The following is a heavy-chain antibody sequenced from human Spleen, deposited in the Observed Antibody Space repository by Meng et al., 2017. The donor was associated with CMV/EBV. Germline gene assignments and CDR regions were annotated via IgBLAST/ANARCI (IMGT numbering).Heavy chain of an antibody. D-gene: IGHD6-6*01. CDR3: ARWVAARRYFDY. CDR1: GFTFSSYT. CDR2: IYSGGSST. Sequence: GESLKISCAASGFTFSSYTMHWVRQAPGKGLEWVSVIYSGGSSTYYADSVKGRFTISRDNVKNSMYLQMNSLRAEDTAVYYCARWVAARRYFDYWGQGTLVTVSS. V-gene: IGHV3-NL1*01. J-gene: IGHJ4*02.